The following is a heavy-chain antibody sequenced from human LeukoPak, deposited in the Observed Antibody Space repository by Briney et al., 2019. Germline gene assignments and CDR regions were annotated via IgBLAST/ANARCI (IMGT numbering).Heavy chain of an antibody. Sequence: GGSLRLSRAASGFTLSRYSMNWVRHAPGKGLEWVSSITNSSSYIYYADSVKGRFTISRDNAKNSLYLQMNSPRAEDTAVYYCARVHSDTMIVVDQGGAFDIWGQGTMVTVSS. CDR1: GFTLSRYS. D-gene: IGHD3-22*01. CDR3: ARVHSDTMIVVDQGGAFDI. V-gene: IGHV3-21*01. J-gene: IGHJ3*02. CDR2: ITNSSSYI.